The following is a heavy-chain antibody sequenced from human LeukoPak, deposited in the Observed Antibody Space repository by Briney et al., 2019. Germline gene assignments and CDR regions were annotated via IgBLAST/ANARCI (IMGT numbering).Heavy chain of an antibody. Sequence: ASVKVSCKASGGTFSSYAISWVRQAPGQGLEWMGWINPNSGGTNYAQKFQGRVTMTRDTSISTAYMELSRLRSDDAAVYYCARNTLRPDSWGQGTLVTVSS. J-gene: IGHJ4*02. CDR1: GGTFSSYA. V-gene: IGHV1-2*02. CDR3: ARNTLRPDS. CDR2: INPNSGGT. D-gene: IGHD1/OR15-1a*01.